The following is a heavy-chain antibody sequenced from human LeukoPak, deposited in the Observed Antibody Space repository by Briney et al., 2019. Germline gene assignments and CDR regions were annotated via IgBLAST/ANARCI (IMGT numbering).Heavy chain of an antibody. CDR3: AKWYYDFWSGYAPSAFDI. D-gene: IGHD3-3*01. Sequence: PGGSLRLSCAASGFTFSSYAMSWVRQAPGKGLEWVSAISGSGGSTYYADSVKGRFTISRDNSKNTLYLQMNSLRAEDTAVYYCAKWYYDFWSGYAPSAFDIWRQGTMVTVSS. CDR1: GFTFSSYA. V-gene: IGHV3-23*01. J-gene: IGHJ3*02. CDR2: ISGSGGST.